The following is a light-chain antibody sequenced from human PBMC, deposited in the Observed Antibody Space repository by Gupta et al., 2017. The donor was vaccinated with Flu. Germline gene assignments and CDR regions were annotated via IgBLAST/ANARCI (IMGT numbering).Light chain of an antibody. CDR3: QQYSSHWT. CDR2: KTS. V-gene: IGKV1-5*03. CDR1: QSISRW. J-gene: IGKJ1*01. Sequence: FPSTLAASVGDRVRITCRASQSISRWLAWYQQKPGKGPKLLIYKTSSLEPGVPARFSGSGFGTEFTLTISSLQPDDFATYYCQQYSSHWTFGQGTKVEV.